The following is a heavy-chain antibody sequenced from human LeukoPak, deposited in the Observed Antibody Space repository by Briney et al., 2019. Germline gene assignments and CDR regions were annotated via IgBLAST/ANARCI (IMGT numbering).Heavy chain of an antibody. D-gene: IGHD6-6*01. CDR3: ARAESRIAARRGVSGY. Sequence: ASVKVSCKASGYTFTGYYMHWVRQAPGQGLEWMGWINPNSGGTNYAQKFQGRVTMTRDTSISTAYMELSRLRSDDTAVYYCARAESRIAARRGVSGYWGQGTPVTVSS. CDR1: GYTFTGYY. CDR2: INPNSGGT. V-gene: IGHV1-2*02. J-gene: IGHJ4*02.